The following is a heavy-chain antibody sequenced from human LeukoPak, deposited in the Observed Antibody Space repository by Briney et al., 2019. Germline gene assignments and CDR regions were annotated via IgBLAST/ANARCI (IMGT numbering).Heavy chain of an antibody. J-gene: IGHJ6*02. CDR2: IYYSGST. D-gene: IGHD2-2*01. CDR3: ARLPGYCSSTSCYRYYGMDV. Sequence: SETLSLTCTVSGGSISSYYWGWIRQPPGKGLEWIGYIYYSGSTNYNPSLKSRVTISVDTSKNQFSLKLSSVTAADTAVYYCARLPGYCSSTSCYRYYGMDVWGQGTTVTVSS. CDR1: GGSISSYY. V-gene: IGHV4-59*08.